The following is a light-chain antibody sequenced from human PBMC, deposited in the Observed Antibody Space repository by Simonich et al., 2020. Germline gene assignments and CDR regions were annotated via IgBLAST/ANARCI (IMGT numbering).Light chain of an antibody. J-gene: IGLJ2*01. Sequence: QSALTQPASVSGSPGQSITISCTGTSIDVGGYNYVSWYQQHPGKAPKLLIYDVSKRPSGVSNRFPGSKSSNTASLTISGLQAEDEADYYCSSYTSSSTVVFGGGTKLTVL. CDR3: SSYTSSSTVV. V-gene: IGLV2-14*01. CDR1: SIDVGGYNY. CDR2: DVS.